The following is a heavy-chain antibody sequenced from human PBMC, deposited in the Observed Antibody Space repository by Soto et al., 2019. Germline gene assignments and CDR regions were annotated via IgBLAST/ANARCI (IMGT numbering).Heavy chain of an antibody. D-gene: IGHD2-2*01. CDR3: ARGRFIVVPAFAMGGWFDP. CDR2: MNPNSGNT. CDR1: GYTFTSYD. J-gene: IGHJ5*02. V-gene: IGHV1-8*01. Sequence: ASVKVSCKASGYTFTSYDINWVRQATGQGLEWMGWMNPNSGNTGYAQKFQGRVTMTRNTSISTAYMELSSLRSEDTAVYYCARGRFIVVPAFAMGGWFDPWGQGTLVTVSS.